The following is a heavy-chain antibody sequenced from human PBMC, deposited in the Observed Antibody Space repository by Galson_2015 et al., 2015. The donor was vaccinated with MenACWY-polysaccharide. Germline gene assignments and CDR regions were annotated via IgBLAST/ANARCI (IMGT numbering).Heavy chain of an antibody. Sequence: SLRLSCAASGFTFSSYGMTWVRQAPGKRLEWVANIKKDGSEKYYVDSVKGRFTISRDNSKNSLYLQMHSLRAEDTAVYSCARGHYGMDVWGQGTTVTVSS. CDR1: GFTFSSYG. CDR3: ARGHYGMDV. V-gene: IGHV3-7*01. CDR2: IKKDGSEK. J-gene: IGHJ6*02.